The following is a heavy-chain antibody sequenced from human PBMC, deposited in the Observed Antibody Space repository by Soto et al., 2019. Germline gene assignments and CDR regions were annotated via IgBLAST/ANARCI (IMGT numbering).Heavy chain of an antibody. CDR1: GFTFSSYA. CDR2: VSYDGRKK. V-gene: IGHV3-30*03. CDR3: APLGGGGGFDY. J-gene: IGHJ4*02. D-gene: IGHD3-16*01. Sequence: QVQLVESGGGVVQPGRSLRLSCAASGFTFSSYAMHWVRQAPGKGLEWVALVSYDGRKKYYADSVKGRFTISRDNSKNHLKLQKDSPRAEDTGGFFLAPLGGGGGFDYWGQRTLVTVSS.